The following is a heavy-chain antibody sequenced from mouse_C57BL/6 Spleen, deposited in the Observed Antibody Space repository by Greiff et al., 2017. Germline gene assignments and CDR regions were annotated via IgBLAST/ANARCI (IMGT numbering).Heavy chain of an antibody. CDR2: IWRGGST. CDR3: AKNGYYYGSSHWYFEV. J-gene: IGHJ1*03. Sequence: QVQLQQSGPGLVQPSQSLSITCTVSGFSLTSYGVHWVRQSPGKGLEWLGVIWRGGSTDYNAAFMSRLSITKDNSKSQVFFKMNSLQADDTAIYYCAKNGYYYGSSHWYFEVWGTGTTVTVSS. V-gene: IGHV2-5*01. CDR1: GFSLTSYG. D-gene: IGHD1-1*01.